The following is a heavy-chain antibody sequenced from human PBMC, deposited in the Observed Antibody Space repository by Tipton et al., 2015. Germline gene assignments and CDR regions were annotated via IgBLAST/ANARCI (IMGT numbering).Heavy chain of an antibody. Sequence: SLRLSCAASGFTFNNYAMHWVRQAPGKGLEWVAVISQDGGQKYYADSVKGRFAFSRDNSRNTLSLQMNSLRAEDTAMYYCAKDSLDIWSGYYDFWGQGTLVTVSS. D-gene: IGHD3-3*01. CDR3: AKDSLDIWSGYYDF. CDR2: ISQDGGQK. V-gene: IGHV3-30*18. CDR1: GFTFNNYA. J-gene: IGHJ4*02.